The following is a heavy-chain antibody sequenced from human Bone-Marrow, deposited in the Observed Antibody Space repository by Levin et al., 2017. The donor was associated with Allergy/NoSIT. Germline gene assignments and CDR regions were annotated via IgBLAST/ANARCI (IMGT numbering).Heavy chain of an antibody. CDR3: VRDGFINRCHGGRCLPYFDF. CDR1: GFTFRDYW. CDR2: IMTDGSET. D-gene: IGHD2-2*03. V-gene: IGHV3-7*01. Sequence: GGSLRLSCAVSGFTFRDYWMSWVRQAPGKGLEWVANIMTDGSETYYVDSVKGRFTISRDNAKASVYLHMNSLRGEDTAIYYCVRDGFINRCHGGRCLPYFDFWGQGTLVTVSS. J-gene: IGHJ4*02.